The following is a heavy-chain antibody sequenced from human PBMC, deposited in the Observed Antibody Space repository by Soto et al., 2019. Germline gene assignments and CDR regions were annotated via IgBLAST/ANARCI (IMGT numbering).Heavy chain of an antibody. Sequence: QVQLVQSGAEVKKPGASVKVSCKASGYTLTTFFMHWVRQAPGQGLEWMGVINTGDSAGRSTTYAKKFQGTVTMTTDTSKSAVYMALSRLGSDDASGNYCAREDIVAGATTDMHAWGQGTTVTVSS. CDR1: GYTLTTFF. CDR3: AREDIVAGATTDMHA. D-gene: IGHD1-26*01. V-gene: IGHV1-46*01. J-gene: IGHJ6*02. CDR2: INTGDSAGRST.